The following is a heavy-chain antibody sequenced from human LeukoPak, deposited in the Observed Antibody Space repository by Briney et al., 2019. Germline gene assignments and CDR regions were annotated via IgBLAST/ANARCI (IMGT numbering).Heavy chain of an antibody. Sequence: ASVKVSCKASGYTFTSYYMHWVRQAPGQGLEWMGIINPSGGSTSYAQKFQGRVTMTRDTSTSTVYMELSSLRSEDTAVYYCARDYRITMVRGVIGEIDYRGQGTLVTVSS. V-gene: IGHV1-46*01. CDR3: ARDYRITMVRGVIGEIDY. CDR2: INPSGGST. J-gene: IGHJ4*02. CDR1: GYTFTSYY. D-gene: IGHD3-10*01.